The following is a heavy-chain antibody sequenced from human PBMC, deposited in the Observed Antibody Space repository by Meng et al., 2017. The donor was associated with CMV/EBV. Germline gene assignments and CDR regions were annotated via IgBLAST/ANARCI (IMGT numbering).Heavy chain of an antibody. CDR1: GFTFSSYG. CDR2: ISSSSGYI. D-gene: IGHD2-15*01. V-gene: IGHV3-21*01. J-gene: IGHJ6*02. Sequence: GESLKISCAASGFTFSSYGMSWVRQAPGKGLEWVSAISSSSGYIYYADSVKGRFTISRDNAKNSLYLQMNSLRAEDTAVYYCARDRGGDIAPYYYYGMDVWGQGTTVTVSS. CDR3: ARDRGGDIAPYYYYGMDV.